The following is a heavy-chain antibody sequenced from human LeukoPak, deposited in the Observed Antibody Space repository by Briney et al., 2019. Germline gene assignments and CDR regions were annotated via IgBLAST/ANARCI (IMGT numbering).Heavy chain of an antibody. Sequence: PGGSLRLSCAASGFTFSSYSMNWVRRAPGKGLEWVSYISSSSSTIYYADSVKGRFTISRDNAKNSLYLQMNSLRDEDTAVYYCARPEYYYDSSGYASFDYWGQGTLVTVSS. CDR3: ARPEYYYDSSGYASFDY. D-gene: IGHD3-22*01. J-gene: IGHJ4*02. V-gene: IGHV3-48*02. CDR2: ISSSSSTI. CDR1: GFTFSSYS.